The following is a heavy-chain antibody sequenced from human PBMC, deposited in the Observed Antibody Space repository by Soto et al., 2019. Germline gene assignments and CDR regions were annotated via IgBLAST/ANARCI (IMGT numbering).Heavy chain of an antibody. CDR3: ARDSVTWGWFDP. V-gene: IGHV1-3*01. J-gene: IGHJ5*02. D-gene: IGHD3-16*01. Sequence: ASVKVSCKASGYTFTSYAMHWVRQAPGQRLEWMGWINAGNGNTKYSQKFQGRVTITRDTSASTAYMELSSLRSEDTAVYYCARDSVTWGWFDPWGQGTLVTVSS. CDR2: INAGNGNT. CDR1: GYTFTSYA.